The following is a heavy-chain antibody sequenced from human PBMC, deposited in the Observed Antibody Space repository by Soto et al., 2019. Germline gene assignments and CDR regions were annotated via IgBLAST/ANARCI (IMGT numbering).Heavy chain of an antibody. CDR1: GFTFSDYW. CDR3: ASDTGYNFPEATFDR. D-gene: IGHD5-12*01. Sequence: EVQMVESGGTLVKPGGSLRLSCAASGFTFSDYWMNRVRQAPGKGLEWVGRIKSKRHDETTDYGVPVNGRFTISRDDSKSTLYLQMNSLKTADTAVYYCASDTGYNFPEATFDRWGQGTLVTVSS. J-gene: IGHJ5*02. CDR2: IKSKRHDETT. V-gene: IGHV3-15*07.